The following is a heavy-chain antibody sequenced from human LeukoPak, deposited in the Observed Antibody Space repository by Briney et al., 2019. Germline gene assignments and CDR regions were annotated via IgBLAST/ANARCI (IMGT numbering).Heavy chain of an antibody. CDR3: SRAPGGYGIDY. D-gene: IGHD4-17*01. V-gene: IGHV4-34*01. CDR2: INHSGST. J-gene: IGHJ4*02. CDR1: GGSFSGYY. Sequence: SETLSLTCAVYGGSFSGYYWSWIRQPPGKGLEWIGEINHSGSTNYNPSLKSRVTISVDTSKNQFSLKLSSVTAADTAVYYCSRAPGGYGIDYWGQGTLVTVSS.